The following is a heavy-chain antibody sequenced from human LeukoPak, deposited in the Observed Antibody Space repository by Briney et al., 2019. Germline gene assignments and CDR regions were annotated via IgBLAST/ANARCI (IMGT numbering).Heavy chain of an antibody. CDR1: GYTFTSYD. Sequence: GASVKVSCKASGYTFTSYDINWVRQATGQGLERMGWMNPNSGNTGYAQKFQGRVTITRNTSISTAYMELSSLRSEDTAVYYCAINSGSYLFDYWGQGTLVTVSS. CDR2: MNPNSGNT. CDR3: AINSGSYLFDY. V-gene: IGHV1-8*03. J-gene: IGHJ4*02. D-gene: IGHD1-26*01.